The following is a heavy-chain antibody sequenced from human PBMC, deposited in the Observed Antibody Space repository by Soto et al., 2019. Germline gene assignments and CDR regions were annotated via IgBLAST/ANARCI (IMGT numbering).Heavy chain of an antibody. Sequence: EVQLVESGGGLVQPGRSLRLSCAASGFTFDDYAMHWVRQGPGKCLEWVSSISWNSGRIGYADSVRGRFTISRDNAKNSLYLQMNSLRPEDTALYWCAKDLVSTRPDAFDIWGQGTMVTVSS. J-gene: IGHJ3*02. D-gene: IGHD5-12*01. CDR2: ISWNSGRI. CDR1: GFTFDDYA. V-gene: IGHV3-9*01. CDR3: AKDLVSTRPDAFDI.